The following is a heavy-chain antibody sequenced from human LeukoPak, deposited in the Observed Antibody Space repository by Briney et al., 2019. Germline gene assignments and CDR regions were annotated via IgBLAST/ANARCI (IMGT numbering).Heavy chain of an antibody. CDR3: ARLGDYGMDV. Sequence: KLSCNGYVYSCTSYWIGCVRQMPGKRLEWMGIINPADSDTRYSPSFQGQVTISTDKSISTAYLQWSSLKASDTAMYYCARLGDYGMDVWGQGTTVAVSS. V-gene: IGHV5-51*01. CDR2: INPADSDT. CDR1: VYSCTSYW. J-gene: IGHJ6*02.